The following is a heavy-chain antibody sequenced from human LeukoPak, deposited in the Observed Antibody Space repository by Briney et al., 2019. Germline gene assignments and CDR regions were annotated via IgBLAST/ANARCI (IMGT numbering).Heavy chain of an antibody. Sequence: GGSLRLSCAASGFTFSSYSMNWVRQAPGKGLEWVSSISSSSSYIYYADSVKGRFTISRDNSKNTLYPQMNSLRAEDTAVYYCAKEGVVGATLDYWGQGTLVTVSS. CDR1: GFTFSSYS. CDR3: AKEGVVGATLDY. V-gene: IGHV3-21*04. J-gene: IGHJ4*02. D-gene: IGHD1-26*01. CDR2: ISSSSSYI.